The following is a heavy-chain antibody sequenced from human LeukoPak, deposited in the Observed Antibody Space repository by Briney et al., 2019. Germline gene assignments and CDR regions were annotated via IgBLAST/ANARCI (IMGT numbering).Heavy chain of an antibody. CDR1: GFIFSSYT. J-gene: IGHJ4*02. Sequence: PGGSLRLSCAASGFIFSSYTINWVRQAPGKGLEWVSYISSSGSTIYHADSVKGRFTISRDNAKNSLYLQMNSLRAEDTAVYYCARDPDFWSGYLDYGGQGTLVTVSS. D-gene: IGHD3-3*01. CDR3: ARDPDFWSGYLDY. CDR2: ISSSGSTI. V-gene: IGHV3-48*04.